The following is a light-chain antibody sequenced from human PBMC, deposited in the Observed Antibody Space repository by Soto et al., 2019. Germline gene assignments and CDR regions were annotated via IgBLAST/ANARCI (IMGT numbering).Light chain of an antibody. V-gene: IGKV3-15*01. CDR2: GAS. J-gene: IGKJ3*01. CDR3: QQYSNWPRT. Sequence: EIVMTQSPATLSVSPGERATLSCRASQSVSGGLAWYQQKPGQAPRLLIYGASTRATGVPARFSGSGSGTEFTLTLSSLQSEDFAVYYCQQYSNWPRTFGPGTKVDIK. CDR1: QSVSGG.